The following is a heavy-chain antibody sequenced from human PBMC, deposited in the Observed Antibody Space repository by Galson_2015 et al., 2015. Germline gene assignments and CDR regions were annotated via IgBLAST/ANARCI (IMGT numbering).Heavy chain of an antibody. CDR1: GFTFSSYS. CDR3: ARADVDIVAATDIGYMDV. CDR2: ISSSSTYI. V-gene: IGHV3-21*01. J-gene: IGHJ6*03. Sequence: SLRLSCAASGFTFSSYSMNWVRQAPGKGLEWVSSISSSSTYIYYADSVKGRFTISRDNAKNSLYLQMNSLRAEDTAVYYCARADVDIVAATDIGYMDVWSKGTTVTVSS. D-gene: IGHD5-12*01.